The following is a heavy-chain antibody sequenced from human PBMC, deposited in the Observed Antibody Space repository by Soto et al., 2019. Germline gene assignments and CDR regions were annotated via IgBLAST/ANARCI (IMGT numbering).Heavy chain of an antibody. V-gene: IGHV1-18*01. J-gene: IGHJ5*02. CDR3: ARDPPPGDYESTRLVAGFDP. Sequence: GASVKVSCKVSGYTLTELSMHWVRQAPGQGLEWMGWISVCNGNTNYAQKFQGRVTMTTDTSTSTAYLEVRSLRSDDTAVYYCARDPPPGDYESTRLVAGFDPWGQGTLVTVSS. CDR2: ISVCNGNT. D-gene: IGHD4-17*01. CDR1: GYTLTELS.